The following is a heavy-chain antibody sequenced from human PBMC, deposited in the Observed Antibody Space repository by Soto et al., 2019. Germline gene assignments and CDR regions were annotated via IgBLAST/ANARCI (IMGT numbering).Heavy chain of an antibody. V-gene: IGHV3-30*18. CDR3: AKEYRIAVAGTFDY. D-gene: IGHD6-19*01. J-gene: IGHJ4*02. CDR2: ISYDGSNK. CDR1: GFTFSSYG. Sequence: PVGSLRLSCAASGFTFSSYGMHWVRQAPGKGLEWVAVISYDGSNKYYADSVKGRFTISGDNSKNTLYLQMNSLRAEDTAVYYCAKEYRIAVAGTFDYWGQGTLVTVSS.